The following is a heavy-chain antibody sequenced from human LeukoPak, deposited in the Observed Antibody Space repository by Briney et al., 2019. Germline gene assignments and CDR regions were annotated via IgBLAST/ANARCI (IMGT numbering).Heavy chain of an antibody. J-gene: IGHJ4*02. CDR2: INHSGST. CDR1: GGSFSGYY. D-gene: IGHD3-22*01. Sequence: SETLSLTCAVYGGSFSGYYWSWIRQPPGKGLEWIGEINHSGSTNYNPSLKSRVTISVDTSKNQFSLKLSSVTAADTAAYYCARLSSRRFPPTYSFDRRNYFDYWGQGTLVTVSS. CDR3: ARLSSRRFPPTYSFDRRNYFDY. V-gene: IGHV4-34*01.